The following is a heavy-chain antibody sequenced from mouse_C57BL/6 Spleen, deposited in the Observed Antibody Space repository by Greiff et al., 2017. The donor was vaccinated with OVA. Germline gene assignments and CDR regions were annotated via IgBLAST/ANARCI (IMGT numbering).Heavy chain of an antibody. CDR2: IDPETGGT. Sequence: VQLQQSGAELVRPGASVTLSCKASGYTFTDYEMHWVKQTPVHGLEWIGAIDPETGGTAYNQTFKGKAILTADKSSSTAYMELRSLTSEDSAVYYCTRSSYGPYFDYWGQGTTLTVSS. CDR3: TRSSYGPYFDY. CDR1: GYTFTDYE. J-gene: IGHJ2*01. D-gene: IGHD1-1*02. V-gene: IGHV1-15*01.